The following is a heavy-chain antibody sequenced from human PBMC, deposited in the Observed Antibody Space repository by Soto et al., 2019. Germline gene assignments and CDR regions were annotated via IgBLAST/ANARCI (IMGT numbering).Heavy chain of an antibody. Sequence: PGGSLRLSCAASGFTFSSYSMNWVRQAPGKVLEWVSSISSSSSYIYYADSVKGLFTIFRYNAKNSLYLQMNSLRAEYTAVYYCARAEGDSGADAFDIWGQGTMVTVSS. CDR2: ISSSSSYI. J-gene: IGHJ3*02. CDR3: ARAEGDSGADAFDI. D-gene: IGHD2-21*02. CDR1: GFTFSSYS. V-gene: IGHV3-21*01.